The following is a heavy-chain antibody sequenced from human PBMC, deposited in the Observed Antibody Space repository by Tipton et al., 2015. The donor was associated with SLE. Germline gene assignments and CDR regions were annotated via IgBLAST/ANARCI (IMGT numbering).Heavy chain of an antibody. J-gene: IGHJ6*02. CDR1: GVSFSAYY. Sequence: TLSLTCAVSGVSFSAYYWSWIRQSPAKGLEWIGEINYSGSTKYNPSLKSRVTISVDTSKNQFSLKLSSVTAADTAVYYCSTVRYDYGMDVWGQGTTVTVSS. D-gene: IGHD1-1*01. V-gene: IGHV4-34*01. CDR2: INYSGST. CDR3: STVRYDYGMDV.